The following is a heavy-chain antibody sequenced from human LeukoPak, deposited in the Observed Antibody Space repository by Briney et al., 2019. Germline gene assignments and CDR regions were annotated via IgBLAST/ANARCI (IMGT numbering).Heavy chain of an antibody. CDR2: IYSGGST. V-gene: IGHV3-66*01. Sequence: PGGSLRLSCAASGFTVSSNYMSWVRQAPGKGLEWVSVIYSGGSTYYADSVKGRFTISRDNAKNSLYLQMNSLRAEDTALYHCARGRCGYPNYYFDYWGQGTLVTVSS. CDR1: GFTVSSNY. D-gene: IGHD4/OR15-4a*01. CDR3: ARGRCGYPNYYFDY. J-gene: IGHJ4*02.